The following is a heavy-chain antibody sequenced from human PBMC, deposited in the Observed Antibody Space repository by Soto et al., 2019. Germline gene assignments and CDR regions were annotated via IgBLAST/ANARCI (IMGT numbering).Heavy chain of an antibody. D-gene: IGHD2-21*02. CDR3: ARLPGGDGAP. V-gene: IGHV4-59*01. Sequence: SETLSLTCAVSGGSISTYYWSWIRQPPGKGLEWIGDISYSGSTNYNPSLKSRVTMSVDTSKNQVSLKLNSVTAADTAVYYCARLPGGDGAPWGQGILVTVSS. J-gene: IGHJ5*02. CDR2: ISYSGST. CDR1: GGSISTYY.